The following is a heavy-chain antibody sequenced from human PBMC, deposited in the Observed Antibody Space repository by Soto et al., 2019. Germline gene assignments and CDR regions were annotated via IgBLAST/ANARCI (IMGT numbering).Heavy chain of an antibody. V-gene: IGHV4-39*01. J-gene: IGHJ5*02. D-gene: IGHD6-13*01. CDR2: TYSSGKT. CDR3: GRPWGIGLTPPGP. Sequence: PSETLSLTCTVSGASINNTSYYWGWIRQSPGKGLEWIGNTYSSGKTYYSPFLKSRVSISVDGSRNQFPLRLSSVTAADTAVYYCGRPWGIGLTPPGPWGQGVLVTVSS. CDR1: GASINNTSYY.